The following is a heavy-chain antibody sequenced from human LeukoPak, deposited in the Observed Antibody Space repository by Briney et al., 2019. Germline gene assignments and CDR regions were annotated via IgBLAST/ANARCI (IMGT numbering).Heavy chain of an antibody. CDR2: ISSSSSSI. V-gene: IGHV3-21*01. CDR1: GFTFSSYS. Sequence: GGSLRLSCAASGFTFSSYSMNWVRQAPGKGLEWVSFISSSSSSINYADSVKGRFTISRDNAKNSLYLQMNSLRVEDTAVYYCARAPRIGVAFQGMDVWGQGTTVTVSS. J-gene: IGHJ6*02. CDR3: ARAPRIGVAFQGMDV. D-gene: IGHD6-13*01.